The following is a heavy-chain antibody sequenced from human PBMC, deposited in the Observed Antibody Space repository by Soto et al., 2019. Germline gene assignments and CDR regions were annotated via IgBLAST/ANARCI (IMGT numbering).Heavy chain of an antibody. CDR1: GGSISSYY. CDR3: ARSYGNGALDI. V-gene: IGHV4-59*01. CDR2: IYYSGST. D-gene: IGHD4-4*01. Sequence: SETLSLTCTVSGGSISSYYWSWIRQPPGKGLEWIGYIYYSGSTNYNPSLKSRVTISVDTSKNQFSLKLSSVTASDTAVYYCARSYGNGALDIGGQGTMHTVS. J-gene: IGHJ3*02.